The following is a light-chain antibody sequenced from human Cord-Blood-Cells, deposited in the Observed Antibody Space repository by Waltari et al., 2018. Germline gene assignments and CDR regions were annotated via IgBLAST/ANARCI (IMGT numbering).Light chain of an antibody. Sequence: QSALTQPASVSGSPGQSITISCTGTSSDVGGYNYVSWYQQHPGKAPKLMIYDVSNRPSGVSNRCSGSRSGNTASLTISGLQAEDEAHYYCSSYTSSSTWVFGGGTKLTVL. CDR3: SSYTSSSTWV. J-gene: IGLJ3*02. V-gene: IGLV2-14*03. CDR2: DVS. CDR1: SSDVGGYNY.